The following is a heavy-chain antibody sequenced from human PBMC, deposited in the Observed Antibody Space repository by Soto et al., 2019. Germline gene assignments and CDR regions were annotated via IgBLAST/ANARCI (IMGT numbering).Heavy chain of an antibody. CDR2: ISGSGGST. D-gene: IGHD6-13*01. CDR3: AKEGRYSSSRGYFDY. Sequence: PGGSLRLSCAASGFTFSSYAMSWVRQAPGKGLEWVSAISGSGGSTYYADSVKGRFTISRDNPKNTLYLQMNSLRAEDTAVYYCAKEGRYSSSRGYFDYWGQGTLVTVSS. CDR1: GFTFSSYA. J-gene: IGHJ4*02. V-gene: IGHV3-23*01.